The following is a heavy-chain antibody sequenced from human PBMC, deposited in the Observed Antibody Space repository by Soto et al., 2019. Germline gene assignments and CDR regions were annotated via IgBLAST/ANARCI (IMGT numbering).Heavy chain of an antibody. V-gene: IGHV4-59*01. D-gene: IGHD3-22*01. CDR3: ARMRPTEDTYGYYYYLDY. CDR2: IDSNGGT. J-gene: IGHJ4*02. CDR1: NDSSSNYK. Sequence: SETLSLTCTVSNDSSSNYKWSWIRQPPGRSLEWIGYIDSNGGTSYNPSLQTRLTISKDTSKNQVVLTMTNMDPVDTATYYCARMRPTEDTYGYYYYLDYWGQGTPVTVSS.